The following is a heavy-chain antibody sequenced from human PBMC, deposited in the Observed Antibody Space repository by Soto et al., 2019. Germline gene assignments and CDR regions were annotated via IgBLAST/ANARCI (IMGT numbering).Heavy chain of an antibody. CDR2: IYPGDSDT. Sequence: PGESLKISCKGSGYSFTSYWIGWVRQMPGKGLEWMGIIYPGDSDTRYSPSFQGQVTISADKSISTAYLQWSSLKASDTAMYYCARRNRGYSYGYNYYGMDVWGQGTTVTVSS. CDR3: ARRNRGYSYGYNYYGMDV. D-gene: IGHD5-18*01. CDR1: GYSFTSYW. J-gene: IGHJ6*02. V-gene: IGHV5-51*01.